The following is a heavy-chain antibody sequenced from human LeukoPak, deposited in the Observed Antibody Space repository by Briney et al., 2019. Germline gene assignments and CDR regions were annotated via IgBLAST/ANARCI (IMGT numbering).Heavy chain of an antibody. V-gene: IGHV3-30*19. CDR1: GFTFSSYG. CDR3: ASGEVKVVVVPAAIGY. CDR2: ISYDGSNK. J-gene: IGHJ4*02. Sequence: GGSLRLSCAASGFTFSSYGMHWVRQAPGKGLEWVAVISYDGSNKYYADSVKGRFTISRDNSKNTLYLQMNSLRAEDTAVCYCASGEVKVVVVPAAIGYWGQGTLVTVSS. D-gene: IGHD2-2*02.